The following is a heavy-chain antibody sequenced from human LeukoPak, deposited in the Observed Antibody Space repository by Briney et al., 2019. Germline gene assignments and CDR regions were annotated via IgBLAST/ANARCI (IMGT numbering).Heavy chain of an antibody. D-gene: IGHD6-19*01. Sequence: SETLSLPCAVYGGSFSDYYWSWIRQPPGKGLEWIGEINHSGSTNYNPSLKSRVTISVDTSKNQFSLKLTSVTAADTAVYYCTRVLGSSGWCDYCGHGILVTVSS. CDR1: GGSFSDYY. J-gene: IGHJ4*01. CDR3: TRVLGSSGWCDY. CDR2: INHSGST. V-gene: IGHV4-34*01.